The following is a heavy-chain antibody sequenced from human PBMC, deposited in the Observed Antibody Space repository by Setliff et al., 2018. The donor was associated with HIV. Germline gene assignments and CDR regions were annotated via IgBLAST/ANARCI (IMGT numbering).Heavy chain of an antibody. V-gene: IGHV4-59*11. CDR1: GASITSHY. D-gene: IGHD4-17*01. J-gene: IGHJ4*02. Sequence: PSETLSLTCTVSGASITSHYWSWIRQSPGRELEWIGYIYSTGNTNYNPSLQSRVSISMDASKNKFSLKVTSVTSADTAVYYCAKGAGFYGDYTFDYWGQGNLVTVSS. CDR3: AKGAGFYGDYTFDY. CDR2: IYSTGNT.